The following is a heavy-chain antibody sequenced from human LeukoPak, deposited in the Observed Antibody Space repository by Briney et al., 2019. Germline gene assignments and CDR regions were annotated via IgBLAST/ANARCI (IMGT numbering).Heavy chain of an antibody. CDR3: TTAPDYVWGSYAELYYFDY. CDR1: GGSFSGYY. D-gene: IGHD3-16*01. CDR2: IKSKTDGGTT. V-gene: IGHV3-15*01. J-gene: IGHJ4*02. Sequence: ETLSLTCAVYGGSFSGYYWSWVRQAPGKGLEWVGRIKSKTDGGTTDYAAPVKGRFTISRDDSKNTLYLQMNSLKTEDTAVYYCTTAPDYVWGSYAELYYFDYWGQGTLVTVSS.